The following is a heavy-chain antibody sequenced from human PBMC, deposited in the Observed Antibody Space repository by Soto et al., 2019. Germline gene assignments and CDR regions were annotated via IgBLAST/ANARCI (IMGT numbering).Heavy chain of an antibody. CDR3: ARDRDSSVSLSGY. CDR1: GYTFSSHG. CDR2: ISGYSGNA. D-gene: IGHD4-4*01. Sequence: QVQLVQSGAEVKEPGASVKVSCKASGYTFSSHGIIWVRQAPGQGLEWMGWISGYSGNANFAQKFQGRLTMTTDTATDTAYMELRSLRSDDTAVYYCARDRDSSVSLSGYWGQGTLVSVSS. J-gene: IGHJ4*02. V-gene: IGHV1-18*01.